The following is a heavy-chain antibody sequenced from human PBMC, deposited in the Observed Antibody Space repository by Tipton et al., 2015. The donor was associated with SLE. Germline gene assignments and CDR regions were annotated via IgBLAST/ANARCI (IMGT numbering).Heavy chain of an antibody. D-gene: IGHD3-10*01. V-gene: IGHV4-28*02. CDR1: VYSISSSHW. CDR3: ARVGDYYNSGSRVFDH. Sequence: TLSLTCNVSVYSISSSHWWGWIRQPPGKGLEWIGHIYYGGTIYYNPSLKSRVTISIDTFNNQFSLRLTSVTAADTAVYFCARVGDYYNSGSRVFDHWGQGILVTVSS. J-gene: IGHJ4*02. CDR2: IYYGGTI.